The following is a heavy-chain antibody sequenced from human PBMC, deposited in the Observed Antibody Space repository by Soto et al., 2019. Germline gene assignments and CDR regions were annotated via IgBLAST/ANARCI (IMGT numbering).Heavy chain of an antibody. CDR3: ARYRREAVAGYTLDN. CDR1: GGSISSNY. Sequence: LSLTCTVSGGSISSNYWTWIRQPPGKGLEWIGYVYNSGSTNYNPSLKSRVTISEDTSKSQFSLKVNSMTAADTAVYYCARYRREAVAGYTLDNWGQGILVTVYS. V-gene: IGHV4-59*01. D-gene: IGHD6-13*01. CDR2: VYNSGST. J-gene: IGHJ4*02.